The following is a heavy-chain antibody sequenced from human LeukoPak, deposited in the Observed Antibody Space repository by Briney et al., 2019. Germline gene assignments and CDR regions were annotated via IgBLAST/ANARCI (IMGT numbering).Heavy chain of an antibody. CDR3: ARGIISYDSSGYYGY. J-gene: IGHJ4*02. CDR2: INHSGST. V-gene: IGHV4-34*01. Sequence: SETLSLTCAVYGGSFSGYYWSWIRQPPGKGLEWIGEINHSGSTNYNPSLKSRVTISVDTSKNQFSLKLSSVTAADTAVYYCARGIISYDSSGYYGYWGQGTLVTVSP. CDR1: GGSFSGYY. D-gene: IGHD3-22*01.